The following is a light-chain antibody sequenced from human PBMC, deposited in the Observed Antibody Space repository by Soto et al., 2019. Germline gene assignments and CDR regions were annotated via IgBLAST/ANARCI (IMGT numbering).Light chain of an antibody. CDR2: NNG. Sequence: QPVLTQPPSTSVTPGQRVTISCSGSSSNIGSNSVNWYQQLPGTAPKLLIYNNGQRPSGVPDRFSGSKSGTSASLAINGLQSEDEADYYCAAWDDSLNGVIFGGGTKLTVL. CDR1: SSNIGSNS. CDR3: AAWDDSLNGVI. J-gene: IGLJ2*01. V-gene: IGLV1-44*01.